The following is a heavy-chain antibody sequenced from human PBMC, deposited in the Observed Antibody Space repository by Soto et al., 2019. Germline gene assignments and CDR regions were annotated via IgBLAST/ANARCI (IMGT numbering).Heavy chain of an antibody. V-gene: IGHV3-33*01. Sequence: QVQLVESGGGVVQPGRSLRLSCAASGFTFSKYGMHWVRQAPGKGLEWVAVILNDGSNRYHADSVKDRFTISRDNSKNMLYLQMNSLRAEDTAVYYCARDDEYSGNGMDVWGQGTTVTVS. CDR3: ARDDEYSGNGMDV. J-gene: IGHJ6*02. D-gene: IGHD3-10*01. CDR2: ILNDGSNR. CDR1: GFTFSKYG.